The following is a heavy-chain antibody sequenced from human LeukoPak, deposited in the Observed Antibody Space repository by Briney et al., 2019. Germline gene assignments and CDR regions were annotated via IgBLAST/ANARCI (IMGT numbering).Heavy chain of an antibody. CDR1: GGSISTGGLY. Sequence: PSETLSLTCTVSGGSISTGGLYWSWIRQHPGKGLEWIGYIRDSGTTYYNPSLKSRVTISLGTSKNQFSLNLRSVTAADTAVYYCVRATSGFDLWGRGTLVTVSS. D-gene: IGHD6-19*01. J-gene: IGHJ2*01. CDR2: IRDSGTT. V-gene: IGHV4-31*03. CDR3: VRATSGFDL.